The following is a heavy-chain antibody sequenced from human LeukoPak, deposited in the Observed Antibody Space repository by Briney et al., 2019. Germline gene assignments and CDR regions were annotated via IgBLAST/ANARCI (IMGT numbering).Heavy chain of an antibody. J-gene: IGHJ4*02. CDR1: GYTFTSYD. D-gene: IGHD2-15*01. Sequence: ASVKVSCKAAGYTFTSYDINWVRQATGQGLEWMGWINPNSGGTNYAQKFQGRVTMTRDTSISTAYMELSRLRSDDTAVYYCARVSKEVVDYWGQGTLVTVSS. V-gene: IGHV1-2*02. CDR2: INPNSGGT. CDR3: ARVSKEVVDY.